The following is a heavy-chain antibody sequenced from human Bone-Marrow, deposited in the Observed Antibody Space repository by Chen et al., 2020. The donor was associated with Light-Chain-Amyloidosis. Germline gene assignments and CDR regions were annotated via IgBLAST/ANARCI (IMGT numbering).Heavy chain of an antibody. V-gene: IGHV3-23*04. D-gene: IGHD6-19*01. CDR3: AKETSGPGWYTVDY. Sequence: EVQLVQSGGGLVQPGGSLTLSCAASGFTFSNYGVSWVRQAPGKGLEWVSASGRSGSSHYAASVRGRFTISRDSSTNTVNLQMNSLRADDTGVYYCAKETSGPGWYTVDYWGQGTLVTVSS. CDR1: GFTFSNYG. J-gene: IGHJ4*02. CDR2: SGRSGSS.